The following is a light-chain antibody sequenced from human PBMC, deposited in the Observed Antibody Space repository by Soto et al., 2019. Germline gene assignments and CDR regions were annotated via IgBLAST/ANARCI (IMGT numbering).Light chain of an antibody. CDR1: QSITSNH. CDR2: VTC. V-gene: IGKV3-20*01. CDR3: QQRDTSPPTWT. J-gene: IGKJ1*01. Sequence: ETVLTQSPGTLSLSPGERATLFCRASQSITSNHLAWYQQKPGQAPTLLIYVTCSRATGIPGRFSGSGSGTAVTLAIRRLEPEDFAVYYCQQRDTSPPTWTFGQGTKVEIK.